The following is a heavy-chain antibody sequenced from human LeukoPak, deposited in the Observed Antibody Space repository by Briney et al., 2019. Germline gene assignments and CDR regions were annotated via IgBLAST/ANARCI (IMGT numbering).Heavy chain of an antibody. J-gene: IGHJ2*01. CDR2: INPNSGGT. V-gene: IGHV1-2*02. CDR1: GYTFTGYY. CDR3: ARVKGYCSGGSCYQASGYFDL. Sequence: ASVKVSCKASGYTFTGYYMHWVRQAPGQGLEWMGWINPNSGGTNYAQKFQGRVTMTRDTSISTAYMELSRLRSDDTAVYYCARVKGYCSGGSCYQASGYFDLWGRGTLVTVSS. D-gene: IGHD2-15*01.